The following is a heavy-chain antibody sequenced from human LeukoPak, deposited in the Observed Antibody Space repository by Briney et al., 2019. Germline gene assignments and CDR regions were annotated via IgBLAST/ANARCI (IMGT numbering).Heavy chain of an antibody. D-gene: IGHD6-13*01. CDR3: ARRGGSSSWYRMSDY. CDR2: ISYDGSNK. V-gene: IGHV3-30-3*01. Sequence: GGSLRLSCAASGFTFSSYAMHWVRQAPGKGLEWVAVISYDGSNKYYADSVKGRFTISRDNAKNSLYLQMNSLRAEDTAVYYCARRGGSSSWYRMSDYWGQGTLVTVSS. J-gene: IGHJ4*02. CDR1: GFTFSSYA.